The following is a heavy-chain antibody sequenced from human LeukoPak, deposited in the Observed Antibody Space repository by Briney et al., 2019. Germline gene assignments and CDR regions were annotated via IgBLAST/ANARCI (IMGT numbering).Heavy chain of an antibody. D-gene: IGHD4-17*01. CDR3: ARGLNYGDYSLRYFDL. V-gene: IGHV1-18*01. CDR1: GYTFNSYG. J-gene: IGHJ2*01. CDR2: ISPYRGDT. Sequence: ASVKVSCKASGYTFNSYGISWVRQAPGQGLEWMGWISPYRGDTEYAQKIQGRVSMTTDTSTSTAYMELRSLRSDDTAVYYCARGLNYGDYSLRYFDLWGRGTLVTVSS.